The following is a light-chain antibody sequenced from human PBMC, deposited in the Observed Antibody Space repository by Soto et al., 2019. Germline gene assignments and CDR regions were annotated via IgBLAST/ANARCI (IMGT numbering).Light chain of an antibody. CDR3: QQYGSSACT. CDR1: QSVSSSY. Sequence: EIVLTQSPGTLSLSPGERATLSCRACQSVSSSYLAWYRQKPGQAPRLLIYGASSRDTGIPDSVSGSGSGTDFTLTISRLEPEDFAVYYCQQYGSSACTFGQGTKMQIK. V-gene: IGKV3-20*01. J-gene: IGKJ2*02. CDR2: GAS.